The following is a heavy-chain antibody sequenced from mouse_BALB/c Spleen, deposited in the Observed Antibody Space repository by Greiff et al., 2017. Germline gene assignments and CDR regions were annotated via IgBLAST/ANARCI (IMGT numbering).Heavy chain of an antibody. CDR1: GYTFTSYW. CDR2: INPSNGRT. CDR3: ARRGGTYYFDY. J-gene: IGHJ2*01. V-gene: IGHV1S81*02. D-gene: IGHD4-1*01. Sequence: VQLQQPGAELVKPGASVKLSCKASGYTFTSYWMHWVKQRPGQGLEWIGEINPSNGRTNYNEKFKSKATLTVDKSSSTAYMQLSSLTSEDSAVYYCARRGGTYYFDYWGQGTTLTVSS.